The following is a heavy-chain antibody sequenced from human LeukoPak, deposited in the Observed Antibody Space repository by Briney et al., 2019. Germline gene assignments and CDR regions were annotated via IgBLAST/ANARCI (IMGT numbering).Heavy chain of an antibody. CDR3: AKDSVYNWNYSYFDY. CDR2: ISGSGGST. J-gene: IGHJ4*02. V-gene: IGHV3-23*01. CDR1: GFTFSSYA. D-gene: IGHD1-7*01. Sequence: GGSLRLSCAASGFTFSSYAMSWVRQAPGKGLEWVSAISGSGGSTYYADSVKGRFTISRDNSKNTLYLQMNSLRAEDTAVYYCAKDSVYNWNYSYFDYWGQGTLVTVSS.